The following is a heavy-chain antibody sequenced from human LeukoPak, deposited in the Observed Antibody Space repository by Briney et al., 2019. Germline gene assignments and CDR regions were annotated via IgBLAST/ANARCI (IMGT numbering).Heavy chain of an antibody. CDR1: GYSFTSYW. V-gene: IGHV5-51*01. J-gene: IGHJ5*02. CDR3: ALVAESEYQLGSFDP. CDR2: IYSGDSDT. Sequence: GESLKISCKGSGYSFTSYWIGWVRQMPGKGLEWMGIIYSGDSDTRYSPSFQGQVTISADKSISTAYLQWSSLKASDTAMYYCALVAESEYQLGSFDPWGQGTLVTVSS. D-gene: IGHD2-2*01.